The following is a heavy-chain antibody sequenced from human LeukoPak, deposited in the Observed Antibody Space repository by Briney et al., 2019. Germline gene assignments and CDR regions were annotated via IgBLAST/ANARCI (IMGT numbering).Heavy chain of an antibody. CDR3: ARDLGRYYDSSGYMDWDY. V-gene: IGHV1-2*02. J-gene: IGHJ4*02. Sequence: ASVKVSCKASGYTFTGYYMHWVRQAPGQGLEWMGWINPNSGGTNYAQKFQGRVTMTRDTSISTAYMELSRLRSDDTAVYYCARDLGRYYDSSGYMDWDYWGQGTLVTVSS. CDR2: INPNSGGT. CDR1: GYTFTGYY. D-gene: IGHD3-22*01.